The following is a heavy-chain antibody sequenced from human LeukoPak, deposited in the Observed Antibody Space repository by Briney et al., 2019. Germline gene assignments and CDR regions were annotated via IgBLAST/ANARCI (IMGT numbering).Heavy chain of an antibody. CDR3: ARSRRGITFGGVIVPRRPYYFDY. D-gene: IGHD3-16*02. CDR1: GGSFSGYY. J-gene: IGHJ4*02. V-gene: IGHV4-34*01. Sequence: SETLSLTCAVYGGSFSGYYWSWIRQPPGKGLEWIGEINHSGSTNYNPSLKSRVTISVDTSKNQFSLKLSSVTAADTAVYYCARSRRGITFGGVIVPRRPYYFDYWGQGTLVTVSS. CDR2: INHSGST.